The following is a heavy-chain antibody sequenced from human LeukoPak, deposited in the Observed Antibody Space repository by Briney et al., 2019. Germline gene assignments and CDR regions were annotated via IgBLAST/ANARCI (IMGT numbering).Heavy chain of an antibody. J-gene: IGHJ4*02. V-gene: IGHV1-2*02. CDR1: GYAFTGYN. CDR3: ARSHADYGYDYDWFDY. Sequence: GASVKVSCKASGYAFTGYNMHWVRQAPGQGLEWMGWINPKSGGTNYAQKLQDRVTMTRDTSIWTAYMELSRLRSDDTAVYYCARSHADYGYDYDWFDYWGQGTLVTVSS. D-gene: IGHD5-12*01. CDR2: INPKSGGT.